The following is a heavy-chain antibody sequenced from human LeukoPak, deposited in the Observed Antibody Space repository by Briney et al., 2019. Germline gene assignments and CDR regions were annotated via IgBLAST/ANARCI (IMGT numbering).Heavy chain of an antibody. Sequence: GGSLRLSCAASGFTFRDYSMTWVRQAPGKGLEGGSSIRGGSDFIYHADSVKGRFTVSRDNAKNSLYLQMNSLRAEDTAVYYCARDHAGIVLPAAVGAHWGQGTLVTVSS. D-gene: IGHD2-2*01. CDR1: GFTFRDYS. V-gene: IGHV3-21*01. J-gene: IGHJ4*02. CDR2: IRGGSDFI. CDR3: ARDHAGIVLPAAVGAH.